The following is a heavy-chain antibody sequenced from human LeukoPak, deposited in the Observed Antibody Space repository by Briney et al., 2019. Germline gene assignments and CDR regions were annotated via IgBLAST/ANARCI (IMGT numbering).Heavy chain of an antibody. Sequence: PGGSLRLSCEASGFTFTTYSMTWVRQAPGKGLEWVSIISSGSSAIFSADALKGRFTISRDDAKNLLYLDMNSLRAEDTAVYYCARRRFVRGPDVVNPFDYWGQGTLVTVSS. J-gene: IGHJ4*02. CDR3: ARRRFVRGPDVVNPFDY. D-gene: IGHD2-8*01. V-gene: IGHV3-21*01. CDR1: GFTFTTYS. CDR2: ISSGSSAI.